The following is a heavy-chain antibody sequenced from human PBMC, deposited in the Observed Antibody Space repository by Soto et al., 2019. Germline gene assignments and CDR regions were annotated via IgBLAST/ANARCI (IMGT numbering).Heavy chain of an antibody. D-gene: IGHD1-7*01. J-gene: IGHJ4*02. V-gene: IGHV1-69*06. CDR1: GGTFSSYA. CDR3: ARDTGTTAFGY. CDR2: IIPIFGTA. Sequence: ASVKVSCKASGGTFSSYAISWLRQAPGQGLEWMGGIIPIFGTANYAQKFQGRVTITADKSTSTAYMELSSLRSEDTAVYHCARDTGTTAFGYWGQGTLVTVSS.